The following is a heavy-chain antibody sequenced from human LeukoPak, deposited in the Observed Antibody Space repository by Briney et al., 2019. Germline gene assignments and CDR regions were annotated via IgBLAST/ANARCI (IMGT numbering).Heavy chain of an antibody. CDR3: AKDEVRWDDYFDY. Sequence: GGSLRLSWAASGFTFSSYAVSWVRQAPGEGLEWVSAISGSGGSTYYADSVKGRFTISRDNSKNTLYLQMNSLRAEDTAVYYCAKDEVRWDDYFDYWGQGTLVTVSS. CDR1: GFTFSSYA. J-gene: IGHJ4*02. D-gene: IGHD1-26*01. CDR2: ISGSGGST. V-gene: IGHV3-23*01.